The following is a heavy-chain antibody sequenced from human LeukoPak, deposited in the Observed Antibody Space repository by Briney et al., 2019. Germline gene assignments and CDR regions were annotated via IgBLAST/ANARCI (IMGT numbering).Heavy chain of an antibody. CDR1: GFTFSSYA. J-gene: IGHJ4*02. D-gene: IGHD2-2*01. V-gene: IGHV3-23*01. Sequence: GGSLRLSCAASGFTFSSYAMSWVRQAPGKGLEWVSAISGSGGSTYYADSVKGRFTISRDNSKNTLYLQTNSLRAEDTAVYYCAKDGAGSQSYCSSTSCYVDYWGQGTLVTVSS. CDR2: ISGSGGST. CDR3: AKDGAGSQSYCSSTSCYVDY.